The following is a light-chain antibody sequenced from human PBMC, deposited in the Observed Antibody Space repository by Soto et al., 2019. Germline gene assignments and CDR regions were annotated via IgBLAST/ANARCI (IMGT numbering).Light chain of an antibody. Sequence: QSVLTQPASVSGSPGQSITIPCTATSSDVGDFTYVSWYQQHPGKAPKRMISDVNSRPSGVSNRFSGSSSGNTASLTISGLQAEDETDYYCSSYTSSHTYVFGSGTKVTVL. J-gene: IGLJ1*01. CDR3: SSYTSSHTYV. CDR1: SSDVGDFTY. CDR2: DVN. V-gene: IGLV2-14*03.